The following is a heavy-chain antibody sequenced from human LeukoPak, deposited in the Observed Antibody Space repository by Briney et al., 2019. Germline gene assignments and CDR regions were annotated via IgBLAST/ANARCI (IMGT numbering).Heavy chain of an antibody. CDR1: GFTFSNYG. Sequence: GGSLRLSCAASGFTFSNYGMTWIRQAPGKGLVWVSRIASDGSSTTYADSVKGRFSISRDNAKNTLYLQMNSLRVEDTAVYYCARGRPHGNDYWGQGTLVTVSS. CDR2: IASDGSST. D-gene: IGHD4-23*01. CDR3: ARGRPHGNDY. J-gene: IGHJ4*02. V-gene: IGHV3-74*01.